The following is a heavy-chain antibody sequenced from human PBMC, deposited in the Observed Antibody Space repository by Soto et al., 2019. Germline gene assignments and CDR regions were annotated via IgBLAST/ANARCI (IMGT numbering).Heavy chain of an antibody. CDR2: IYYSGST. Sequence: QVQLQESGPGLVKPSETLSLTCTVSGGSISSYYWSWIRQPPGKGLEWIGYIYYSGSTNYNPPLTSRVTISVDTSKNQSSLKLSSVTAADTAVYYCARQYGDYVRGAFDIWGQGTMVTVSS. J-gene: IGHJ3*02. V-gene: IGHV4-59*01. D-gene: IGHD4-17*01. CDR3: ARQYGDYVRGAFDI. CDR1: GGSISSYY.